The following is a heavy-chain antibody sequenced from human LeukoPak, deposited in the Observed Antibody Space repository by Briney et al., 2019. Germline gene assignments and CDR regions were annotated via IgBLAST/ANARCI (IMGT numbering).Heavy chain of an antibody. V-gene: IGHV3-15*04. Sequence: GGSHRLSCAASGFSFSDAWMSWVRQIPGKGLEWVGRIESKTDGGTTDYAAPVKGRFTISRDDSTNTLYLQMNSLRVEDTAVFYCAKDDAWLQYNYWGQGTLVTVSS. CDR2: IESKTDGGTT. CDR3: AKDDAWLQYNY. D-gene: IGHD5-24*01. CDR1: GFSFSDAW. J-gene: IGHJ4*02.